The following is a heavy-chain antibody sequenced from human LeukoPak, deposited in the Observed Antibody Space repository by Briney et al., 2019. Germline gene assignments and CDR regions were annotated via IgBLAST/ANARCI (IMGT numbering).Heavy chain of an antibody. CDR2: IYYSGST. J-gene: IGHJ4*02. CDR3: ARWCSGGSCSISFDY. Sequence: PSETLSLTCTVSGGSISSSSYYWGWIRQPPGKGLEWIGSIYYSGSTYYNPSLKSRVTISVDTSKNRFSLKLSSVTAADTAVYYCARWCSGGSCSISFDYWGQGTLVTVSS. D-gene: IGHD2-15*01. V-gene: IGHV4-39*01. CDR1: GGSISSSSYY.